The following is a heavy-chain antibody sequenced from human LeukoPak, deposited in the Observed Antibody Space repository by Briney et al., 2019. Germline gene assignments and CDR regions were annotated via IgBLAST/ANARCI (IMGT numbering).Heavy chain of an antibody. CDR1: GGSFSSYY. CDR2: INHSGIT. CDR3: ARREGNDFWSSLRYALDI. V-gene: IGHV4-34*01. D-gene: IGHD3-3*01. Sequence: SETLSLTCAVYGGSFSSYYCSWIRQPPGKGLEWIGEINHSGITNYNPSLKSRVTISVDTSKKQFSLKLSSVTAADTAVYYCARREGNDFWSSLRYALDIWGQGTMVTVSS. J-gene: IGHJ3*02.